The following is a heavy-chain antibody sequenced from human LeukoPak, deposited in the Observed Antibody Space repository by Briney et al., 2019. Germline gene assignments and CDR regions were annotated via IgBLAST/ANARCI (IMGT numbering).Heavy chain of an antibody. Sequence: ASVKVSCKAPGYTFTDHYMHWVRQAPGQGLEWMGWINPNSGGTIYAQKFQGRVTMTRDTSISTAYMELSRMTSDDTAVYYCARSCTGASCYDYGMDVWGQGTTVTVS. CDR2: INPNSGGT. CDR1: GYTFTDHY. D-gene: IGHD2-15*01. J-gene: IGHJ6*02. V-gene: IGHV1-2*02. CDR3: ARSCTGASCYDYGMDV.